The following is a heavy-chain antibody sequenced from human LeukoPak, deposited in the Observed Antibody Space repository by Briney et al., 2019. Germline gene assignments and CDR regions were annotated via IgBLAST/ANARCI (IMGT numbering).Heavy chain of an antibody. V-gene: IGHV4-31*03. J-gene: IGHJ6*03. CDR3: ARDRGSTSPGGYYYYYYMDV. CDR1: GDSISSGDYY. Sequence: SQTLSLSRTLPGDSISSGDYYWSWIRHHPGNGLEWNGYIYYSGGNYYHPPLKTRVPISVDTSKNQFSLKLSSVTAADTAVYYCARDRGSTSPGGYYYYYYMDVWGKGTTVTVSS. CDR2: IYYSGGN. D-gene: IGHD2-2*01.